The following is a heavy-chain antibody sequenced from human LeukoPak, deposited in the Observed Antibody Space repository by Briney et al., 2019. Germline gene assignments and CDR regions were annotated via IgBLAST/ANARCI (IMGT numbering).Heavy chain of an antibody. V-gene: IGHV4-4*07. CDR3: ARDGHYYDSSGYYYFPFDY. CDR2: IYTSGST. CDR1: GGSISSYY. Sequence: PSETLSLTCTVSGGSISSYYWSWIRQPAGKGLEWIGRIYTSGSTNYNPSLKSRVTMSVDTSKNPFSLKLSSVTAADTAVYYCARDGHYYDSSGYYYFPFDYWGQGTLVTVSS. J-gene: IGHJ4*02. D-gene: IGHD3-22*01.